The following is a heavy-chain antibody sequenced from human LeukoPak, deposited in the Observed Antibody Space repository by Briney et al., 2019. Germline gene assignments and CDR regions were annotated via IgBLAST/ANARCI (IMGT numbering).Heavy chain of an antibody. CDR2: ITSNGGNI. CDR1: GFTFSDYT. D-gene: IGHD2-2*01. Sequence: PGGSLRLSCAASGFTFSDYTMRWVRQAPGKRLEYVSAITSNGGNIHYANSVKGRFTISRDNAKNSLYLQMDSLRAEDTALYYCARAPITSPFYFDYWGQGTLVTVSS. CDR3: ARAPITSPFYFDY. J-gene: IGHJ4*02. V-gene: IGHV3-64*01.